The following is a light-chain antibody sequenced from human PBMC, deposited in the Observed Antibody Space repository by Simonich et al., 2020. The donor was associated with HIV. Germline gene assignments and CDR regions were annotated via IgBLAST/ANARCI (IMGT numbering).Light chain of an antibody. Sequence: QSALTQPASVSGSPGQSITMSCTGTSSDVGGYDYVSWYQQQAGKAPKLMIYVVIKRPSGVSDRFAGSKSGNTASLTISGLQAEDEADYYCFSYRSSSTLVFGGGTKLTVL. V-gene: IGLV2-14*01. CDR2: VVI. J-gene: IGLJ2*01. CDR1: SSDVGGYDY. CDR3: FSYRSSSTLV.